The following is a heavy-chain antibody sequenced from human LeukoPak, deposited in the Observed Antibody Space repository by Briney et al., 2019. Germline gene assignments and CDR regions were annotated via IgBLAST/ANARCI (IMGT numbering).Heavy chain of an antibody. CDR1: GGSISSYY. Sequence: SETLSLTCTVSGGSISSYYWSWIRQPPGKGLEWIGYIYYSGSTNYNPSLKSRVTISVDTSKNQFSLKLSSVTAADTAVYYCARETFRYSSSSDFDYWGQGTLVTVSS. CDR2: IYYSGST. D-gene: IGHD6-6*01. CDR3: ARETFRYSSSSDFDY. V-gene: IGHV4-59*01. J-gene: IGHJ4*02.